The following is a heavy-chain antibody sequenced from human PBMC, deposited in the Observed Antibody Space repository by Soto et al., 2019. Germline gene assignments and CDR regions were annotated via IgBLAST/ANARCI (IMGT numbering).Heavy chain of an antibody. CDR1: GGSISSYY. D-gene: IGHD2-2*01. Sequence: PSETLSLTCTVSGGSISSYYWSWIRQPPGKGLEWIGYIYYSGSTNYNPSLKSRVTISVDTSKNQFSLKLSSVTAADTAVYYCARFLGRSTSCYSGWCWFDPRAQGTLVTLSS. CDR3: ARFLGRSTSCYSGWCWFDP. V-gene: IGHV4-59*08. CDR2: IYYSGST. J-gene: IGHJ5*02.